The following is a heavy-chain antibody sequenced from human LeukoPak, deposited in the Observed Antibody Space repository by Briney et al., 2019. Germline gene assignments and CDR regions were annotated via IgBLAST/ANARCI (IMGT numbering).Heavy chain of an antibody. CDR1: GFTFSRDW. CDR2: ISDDGSIT. J-gene: IGHJ4*02. CDR3: ARRYYETNVYDRHFDH. V-gene: IGHV3-74*03. D-gene: IGHD3-22*01. Sequence: PGGSLRLSCAASGFTFSRDWMHWFRQAPGKGPVWVSRISDDGSITTYADSVKGRFTISRDNAKSTMFLQMNSLRAEDTAVYFCARRYYETNVYDRHFDHWGQGILVTVSS.